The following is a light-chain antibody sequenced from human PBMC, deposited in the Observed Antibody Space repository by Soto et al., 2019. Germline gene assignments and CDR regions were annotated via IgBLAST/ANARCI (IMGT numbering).Light chain of an antibody. CDR1: QSVSSSY. Sequence: EIVLTQSPGTLSLSPGERATLSCRASQSVSSSYLAWYQQKPGQAPRLLIYGVSTRATGIPDRFSGSWSGTDFTLSISRLEPEDFAVYYCGQFVSSPPRTFGQGTKVDNK. J-gene: IGKJ1*01. V-gene: IGKV3-20*01. CDR2: GVS. CDR3: GQFVSSPPRT.